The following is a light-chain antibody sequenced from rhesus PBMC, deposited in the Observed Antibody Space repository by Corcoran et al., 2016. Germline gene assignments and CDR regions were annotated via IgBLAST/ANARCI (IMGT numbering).Light chain of an antibody. CDR1: ENVNNY. J-gene: IGKJ1*01. CDR3: QHVYGTPPT. V-gene: IGKV1-74*01. Sequence: DIQMTQSPSSLSASVGDRVTITCRASENVNNYLNWYQQKPGKAPKLLNDKASTLQSGVPSRFSGSGSGTDYTLPISSLQPEDVATYYCQHVYGTPPTFGQGTKVEIK. CDR2: KAS.